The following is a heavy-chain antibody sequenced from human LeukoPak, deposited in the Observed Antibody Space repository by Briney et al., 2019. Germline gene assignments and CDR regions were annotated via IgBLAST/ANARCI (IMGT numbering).Heavy chain of an antibody. Sequence: PSETLSLTCTVSGGSISSYYWSWIRQPPGKGLEWIGYIYYSGTTKYNPSLKSRVTISVDTSKNQFSLRLSSVAAADTAVYFCAREDVGYCSSTNCDNWFDPWGQGTLVTVSS. CDR1: GGSISSYY. CDR2: IYYSGTT. J-gene: IGHJ5*02. V-gene: IGHV4-59*01. D-gene: IGHD2-2*01. CDR3: AREDVGYCSSTNCDNWFDP.